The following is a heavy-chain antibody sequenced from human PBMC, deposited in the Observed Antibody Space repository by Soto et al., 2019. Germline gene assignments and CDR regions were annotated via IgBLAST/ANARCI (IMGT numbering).Heavy chain of an antibody. D-gene: IGHD2-8*02. V-gene: IGHV3-7*04. Sequence: EVQLVESGGGLVQPGGSLRLSCAASGFTFSGYWMTWVRQAPGKGLEGVANISPDGSEEYYVDSAKGRFTISRDNAKNSVYLQMNSLPGEDTALYYCTRDLNHDTGPWGQGTQVTVSS. CDR1: GFTFSGYW. CDR2: ISPDGSEE. CDR3: TRDLNHDTGP. J-gene: IGHJ5*02.